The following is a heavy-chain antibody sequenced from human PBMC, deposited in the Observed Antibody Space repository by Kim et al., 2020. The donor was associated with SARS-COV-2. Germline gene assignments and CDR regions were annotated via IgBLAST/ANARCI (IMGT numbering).Heavy chain of an antibody. J-gene: IGHJ5*02. CDR2: ISHSGST. Sequence: SETLSLTCAVYGETFSGFYWSWIRQPPGKGLEWIGEISHSGSTNYNPSLESRVTISVDTSKNQFSLKLNSVTAADTAAYYCARVARLGYCDTWGQGSRVT. CDR1: GETFSGFY. V-gene: IGHV4-34*01. D-gene: IGHD2-15*01. CDR3: ARVARLGYCDT.